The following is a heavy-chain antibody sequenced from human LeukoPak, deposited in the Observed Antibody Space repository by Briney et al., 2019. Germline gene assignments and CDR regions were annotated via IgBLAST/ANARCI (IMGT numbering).Heavy chain of an antibody. V-gene: IGHV4-34*01. CDR2: INHSGST. J-gene: IGHJ4*02. Sequence: SETLSLTCAVYGGSFSGYYWSWIRQPPGKGLEWIGEINHSGSTNYNPPLKSRVTISVDTSKNQFSLKLSSVTAADTAVYYCARELNWRYFDYWGQGTLVTVSS. D-gene: IGHD1-1*01. CDR1: GGSFSGYY. CDR3: ARELNWRYFDY.